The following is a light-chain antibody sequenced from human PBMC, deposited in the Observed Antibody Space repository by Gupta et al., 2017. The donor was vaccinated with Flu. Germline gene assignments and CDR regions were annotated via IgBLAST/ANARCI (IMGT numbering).Light chain of an antibody. Sequence: QSVLTQAPPASGTPGQRVTMSCSGSSSNIEDNYVFWYQQFPGTAPRIIIYRNNQRPSGVPDRFSGSKSGTSASLAISGLRSEDEADYYCAVWDDRLDAWVFGAGTKLTVL. J-gene: IGLJ3*02. CDR3: AVWDDRLDAWV. V-gene: IGLV1-47*01. CDR2: RNN. CDR1: SSNIEDNY.